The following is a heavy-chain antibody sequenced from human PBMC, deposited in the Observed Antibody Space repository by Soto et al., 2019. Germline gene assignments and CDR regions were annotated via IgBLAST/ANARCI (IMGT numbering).Heavy chain of an antibody. CDR3: AKAGASGSFAYYGMDV. D-gene: IGHD3-10*01. J-gene: IGHJ6*01. V-gene: IGHV3-30*18. Sequence: GGSLRLSCTTYGFNFDGFGMRWVRQAPGKGLEWLSVISNDGSVEYYADSVKGRFTVSRDNSKSTLFLQMNSLRGEDTAVYWCAKAGASGSFAYYGMDVWGQGTTVTVSS. CDR2: ISNDGSVE. CDR1: GFNFDGFG.